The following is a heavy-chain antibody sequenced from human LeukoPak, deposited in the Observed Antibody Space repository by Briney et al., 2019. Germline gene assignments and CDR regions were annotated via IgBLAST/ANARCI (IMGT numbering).Heavy chain of an antibody. CDR3: AKTQIGGAVNDAFDI. CDR2: ISGSGGST. CDR1: GFTFSGYA. Sequence: GGSLRLSCAASGFTFSGYAMSWVRQAPGKGLERVSAISGSGGSTYYADSVKGRFTISRDNSKNTLYLQMNSLRAEDTAVYYCAKTQIGGAVNDAFDIWGQGTMVTVSS. J-gene: IGHJ3*02. D-gene: IGHD3-10*01. V-gene: IGHV3-23*01.